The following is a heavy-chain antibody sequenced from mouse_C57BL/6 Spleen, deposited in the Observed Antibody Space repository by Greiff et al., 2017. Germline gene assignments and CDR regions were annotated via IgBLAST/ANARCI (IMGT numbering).Heavy chain of an antibody. CDR3: ACPYGNYPYYFDY. Sequence: VQLQQPGAELVKPGASVKLSCKASGYTFTSYWMHWVKQRPGQGLEWIGMIPPNSGSTNYNEKFKSKATLTVDKSTSTAYMQLSSLTSEDSAVYDCACPYGNYPYYFDYWGQGTTLTVSS. J-gene: IGHJ2*01. CDR2: IPPNSGST. V-gene: IGHV1-64*01. CDR1: GYTFTSYW. D-gene: IGHD2-1*01.